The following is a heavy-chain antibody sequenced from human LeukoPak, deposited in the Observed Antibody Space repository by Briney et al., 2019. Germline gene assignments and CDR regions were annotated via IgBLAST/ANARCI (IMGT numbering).Heavy chain of an antibody. CDR2: THYRHN. CDR3: ARESAGDHEHNWFDP. V-gene: IGHV4-59*01. J-gene: IGHJ5*01. Sequence: SETLSLTCTVSGGSISSYYWSWIRQPPGKGLEWIGFTHYRHNNYNPSFRSRVTMSVDTSNNLLSLQLRSVTAADTAVYYCARESAGDHEHNWFDPWGPGTLVTVAS. CDR1: GGSISSYY.